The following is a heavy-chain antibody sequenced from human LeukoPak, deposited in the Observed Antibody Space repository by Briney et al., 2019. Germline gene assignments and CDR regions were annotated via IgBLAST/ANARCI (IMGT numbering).Heavy chain of an antibody. CDR1: GYTFTSYD. J-gene: IGHJ5*02. D-gene: IGHD2-15*01. CDR2: MNPNSSNT. Sequence: GASVKVSCKASGYTFTSYDINWVRQATGQELEWMGWMNPNSSNTGYAQKFQGRVTMTRNTSISTAYMELSSLRSEDTAVYYCARGRGVARKYNWFDPWGQGTLVTVSS. V-gene: IGHV1-8*01. CDR3: ARGRGVARKYNWFDP.